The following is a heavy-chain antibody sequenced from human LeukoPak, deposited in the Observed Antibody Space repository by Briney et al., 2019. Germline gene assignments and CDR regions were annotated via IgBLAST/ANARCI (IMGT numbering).Heavy chain of an antibody. CDR2: SSAYNENT. V-gene: IGHV1-18*01. D-gene: IGHD2-2*01. Sequence: SVKVSCKASGYTLIRYGISWVRQAPGQGLEWMGWSSAYNENTNSALKVQGRVTMTTDTSTSTAYMELRSLRSDDTAVYYCARDLCSVEPAAPCYYFDYWGQGTLVTVFS. J-gene: IGHJ4*02. CDR1: GYTLIRYG. CDR3: ARDLCSVEPAAPCYYFDY.